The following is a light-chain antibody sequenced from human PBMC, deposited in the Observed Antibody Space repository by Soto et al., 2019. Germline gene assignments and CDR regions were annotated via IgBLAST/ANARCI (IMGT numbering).Light chain of an antibody. Sequence: DIQMTQSPSTLSGSVGDRVTITCRASQTISSWLAWYQQKPGKAPKLLIYKASTLKSGVPSRFSGSGSGTEFTLTSSSLQPDDFAVYYCQQYGSSGTFGQGTKVDIK. CDR3: QQYGSSGT. V-gene: IGKV1-5*03. CDR2: KAS. J-gene: IGKJ1*01. CDR1: QTISSW.